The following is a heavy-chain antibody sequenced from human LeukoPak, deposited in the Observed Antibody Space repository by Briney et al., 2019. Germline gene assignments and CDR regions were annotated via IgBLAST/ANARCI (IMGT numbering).Heavy chain of an antibody. V-gene: IGHV3-64D*06. CDR1: GFTFDNYA. CDR2: TSSNGVGT. J-gene: IGHJ4*02. Sequence: PGGSLRLSCSASGFTFDNYAMHWVRQAPGKGLEYVSATSSNGVGTSYADSVKGRFTISRDNSKNTLYLQMGSLRPEDTAVYYCVKDKSGGATTWSDFFDYWGQGTLVTVSS. CDR3: VKDKSGGATTWSDFFDY. D-gene: IGHD1-26*01.